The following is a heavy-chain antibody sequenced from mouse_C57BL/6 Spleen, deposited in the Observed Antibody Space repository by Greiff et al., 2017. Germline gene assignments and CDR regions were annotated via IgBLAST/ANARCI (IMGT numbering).Heavy chain of an antibody. J-gene: IGHJ1*03. V-gene: IGHV1-67*01. Sequence: VQLQQSGPELVRPGVSVKISCKGSGYTFTDYAMPWVKQSHAKSLEGIGGISTYYGDASYNQKCKDKATMTVDKSSSTAYMELSRLTSEDSAVYYCARSGTTVVATDWYFDVWGTGTTVTVSS. CDR3: ARSGTTVVATDWYFDV. D-gene: IGHD1-1*01. CDR1: GYTFTDYA. CDR2: ISTYYGDA.